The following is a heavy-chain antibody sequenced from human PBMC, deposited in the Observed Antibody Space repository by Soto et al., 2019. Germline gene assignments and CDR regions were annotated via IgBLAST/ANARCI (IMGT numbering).Heavy chain of an antibody. CDR2: ISSSSSTI. CDR3: ARYYPKLGYCSSTSCYYYYGMDV. V-gene: IGHV3-48*01. Sequence: PGGSLRLSCAASGFTFSSYSMNWVRQAPGKGLEWVSYISSSSSTIYYADSVKGRFTISRDNAKNSLYLQMNSLRAEDTAVYYCARYYPKLGYCSSTSCYYYYGMDVWGQGTTVTVSS. J-gene: IGHJ6*02. CDR1: GFTFSSYS. D-gene: IGHD2-2*01.